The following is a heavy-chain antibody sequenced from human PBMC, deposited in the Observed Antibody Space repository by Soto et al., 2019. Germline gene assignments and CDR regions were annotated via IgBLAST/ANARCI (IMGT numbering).Heavy chain of an antibody. CDR1: GFTFDDYA. V-gene: IGHV3-9*01. J-gene: IGHJ6*03. CDR2: ISWNSGSI. CDR3: AKDIAARPKHMDV. D-gene: IGHD6-6*01. Sequence: GGSLRLSXAASGFTFDDYAMHWVRQAPGKGLEWVSGISWNSGSIGYADSVKGRFTISRDNAKNSLYLQMNSLRAEDTALYYCAKDIAARPKHMDVWGKGTTVTVSS.